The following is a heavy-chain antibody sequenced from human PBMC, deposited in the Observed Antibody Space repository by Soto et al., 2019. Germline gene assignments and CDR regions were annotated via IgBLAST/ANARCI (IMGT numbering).Heavy chain of an antibody. CDR1: GYTFTSYG. V-gene: IGHV1-18*01. Sequence: GASVKVSCKASGYTFTSYGISWVRQAPGQGLEWMGWISAYNGNTNYAQKLQGRVTMTTDTSTSTAYMELRSLRSDDTAVYYCARGYVEYSSSSVSWFDPWGQGTLVTVSS. D-gene: IGHD6-6*01. CDR3: ARGYVEYSSSSVSWFDP. CDR2: ISAYNGNT. J-gene: IGHJ5*02.